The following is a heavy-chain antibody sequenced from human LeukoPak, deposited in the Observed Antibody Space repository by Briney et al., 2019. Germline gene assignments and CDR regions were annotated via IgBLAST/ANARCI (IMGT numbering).Heavy chain of an antibody. CDR3: AKDRFCSGGSCYSDY. J-gene: IGHJ4*02. CDR2: ISGSGGAT. CDR1: GFTFSSNA. V-gene: IGHV3-23*01. D-gene: IGHD2-15*01. Sequence: GGSLRLSCAASGFTFSSNAMSWVRQAPGKGLEWISSISGSGGATYYADSVKGRFTISRDNSKNTLYLQMNSLRAEDTAVYYCAKDRFCSGGSCYSDYRGQGALVTVSS.